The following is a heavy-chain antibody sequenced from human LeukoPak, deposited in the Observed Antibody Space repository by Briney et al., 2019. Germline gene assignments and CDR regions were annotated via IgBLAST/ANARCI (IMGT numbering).Heavy chain of an antibody. J-gene: IGHJ3*02. CDR2: ISGGGAST. CDR3: VKDLSMYYYVRNAFDM. CDR1: GFTFDNYA. D-gene: IGHD3-10*02. Sequence: GGSLRLSCAASGFTFDNYAMSWVRQAPGKGLEWVSVISGGGASTYYADSVKGRFTISRDNSKNTLYLQMTSLRAEDTAVYYCVKDLSMYYYVRNAFDMWGQGTMVTVSS. V-gene: IGHV3-23*01.